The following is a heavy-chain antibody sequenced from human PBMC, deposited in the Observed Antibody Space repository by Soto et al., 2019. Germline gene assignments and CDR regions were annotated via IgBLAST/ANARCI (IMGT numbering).Heavy chain of an antibody. J-gene: IGHJ4*02. V-gene: IGHV4-39*01. CDR1: GDSISSSSYY. D-gene: IGHD3-22*01. CDR2: IYYSGST. CDR3: ARRGYYYDSSGYPSVWY. Sequence: SETLSLTCTVSGDSISSSSYYWGWIRQPPGKGLYWIGSIYYSGSTYYNPSLKSRVSISVDTSKNQFSLKLSSVTAADTAVYYCARRGYYYDSSGYPSVWYWGQGTLVTVS.